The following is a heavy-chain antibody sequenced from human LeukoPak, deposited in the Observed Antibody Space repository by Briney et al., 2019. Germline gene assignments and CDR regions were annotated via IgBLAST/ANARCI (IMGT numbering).Heavy chain of an antibody. CDR1: GFSLSSSGVS. Sequence: XPGPTLVKPTQTLTLTCTFSGFSLSSSGVSVGWIRQSPGKALEWLSLIYWDGDKRYSPSLKSRLTITKDTSKNQVVLTMTNVDPVDTGTYYCAHRRRYCSGNNCHSTFDYWGQGTLVTVSS. CDR2: IYWDGDK. D-gene: IGHD2-15*01. J-gene: IGHJ4*02. V-gene: IGHV2-5*02. CDR3: AHRRRYCSGNNCHSTFDY.